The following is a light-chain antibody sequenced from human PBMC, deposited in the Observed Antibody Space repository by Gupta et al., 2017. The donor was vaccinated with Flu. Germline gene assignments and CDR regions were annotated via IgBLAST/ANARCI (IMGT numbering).Light chain of an antibody. CDR2: EYI. CDR3: CFYTLSCTWV. Sequence: QSALTPPPSVSGSPGQSVTISCTGTSSDIGAHNRFSWYQQPPGTAPQLILYEYIDRPAGVPDRFSGSKSGNTASRAISGLQAEDEADYYCCFYTLSCTWVFGGGTKLTVL. V-gene: IGLV2-18*01. J-gene: IGLJ3*02. CDR1: SSDIGAHNR.